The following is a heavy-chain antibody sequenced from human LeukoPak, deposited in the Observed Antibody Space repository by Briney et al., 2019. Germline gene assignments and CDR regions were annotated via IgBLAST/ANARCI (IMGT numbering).Heavy chain of an antibody. CDR3: ARENYVDLFDY. V-gene: IGHV3-48*01. J-gene: IGHJ4*02. CDR2: ISSSSSSI. D-gene: IGHD3-16*01. CDR1: GFTFKNYN. Sequence: PGCSLRLSCAASGFTFKNYNMQYVRQPPGEREKCISYISSSSSSIYSADSVQGRFTVSRDNAKNSVFLQMNSLRAEDTAVYYCARENYVDLFDYWGQGTLVTVSS.